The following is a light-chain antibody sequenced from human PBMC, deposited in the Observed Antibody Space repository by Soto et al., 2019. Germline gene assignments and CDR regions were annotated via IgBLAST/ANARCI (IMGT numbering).Light chain of an antibody. V-gene: IGLV2-14*01. CDR3: SSYTISNTLYV. J-gene: IGLJ1*01. CDR2: EVT. Sequence: LTQPASVSGSPGQPITISCTGTSSDVGSYNFVSWYQQHPGKAPKLMIYEVTTRPSGVSNRFSGSKSGNTASLTISGLQAEDEAEYYCSSYTISNTLYVFGTGTKVTV. CDR1: SSDVGSYNF.